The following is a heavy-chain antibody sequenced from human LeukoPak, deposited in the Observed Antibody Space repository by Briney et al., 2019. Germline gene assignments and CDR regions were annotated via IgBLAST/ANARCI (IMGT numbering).Heavy chain of an antibody. D-gene: IGHD3-16*01. J-gene: IGHJ6*03. Sequence: TGGSLRLSCAVSGFTFSGYEMNWVRQAPGKGLEWVSYISSSGSIIYYAGSVKGRFTVSRDNPKNSLFLQMHSLRAEDTAVYFCARVIQLTYMDVWGKGTTVTVSS. V-gene: IGHV3-48*03. CDR3: ARVIQLTYMDV. CDR2: ISSSGSII. CDR1: GFTFSGYE.